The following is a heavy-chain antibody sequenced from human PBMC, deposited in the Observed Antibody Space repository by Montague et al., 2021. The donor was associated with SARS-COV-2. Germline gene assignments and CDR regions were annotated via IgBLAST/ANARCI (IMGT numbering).Heavy chain of an antibody. V-gene: IGHV2-70*01. CDR2: IDWDDDK. Sequence: PALVKPTQTLTLTCTFSGFSLSTSGMCVSWIRQPPGKALEWLALIDWDDDKYYSPSLKTRLTIATDTSKNQVVLTMTNMDPVDTATYYCARMRCYYHLDDWGKGTPVTVSS. J-gene: IGHJ6*03. CDR3: ARMRCYYHLDD. CDR1: GFSLSTSGMC.